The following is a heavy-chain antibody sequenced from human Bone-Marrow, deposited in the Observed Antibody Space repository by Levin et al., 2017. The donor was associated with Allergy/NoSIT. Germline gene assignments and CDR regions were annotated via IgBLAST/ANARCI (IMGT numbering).Heavy chain of an antibody. Sequence: GESLKISCKASGYTFTGYYMHWVRQAPGQGLEWMGRINPNSGGTNYAQKFQGRVTMTRDTSISTAYMELSRLRSDDTAVYYCARSDYEYYYYYYYMDVWGKGTTVTVSS. CDR1: GYTFTGYY. J-gene: IGHJ6*03. CDR3: ARSDYEYYYYYYYMDV. CDR2: INPNSGGT. D-gene: IGHD5-12*01. V-gene: IGHV1-2*06.